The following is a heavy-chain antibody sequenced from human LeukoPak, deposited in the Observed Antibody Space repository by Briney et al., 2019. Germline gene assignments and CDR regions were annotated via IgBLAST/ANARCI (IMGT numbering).Heavy chain of an antibody. CDR2: IHYSGST. CDR3: ARESSSSRYFMDV. V-gene: IGHV4-39*07. CDR1: GGSTNTSTSY. Sequence: SETLSLTCSVSGGSTNTSTSYWGWIRQPPGKGLEWIGSIHYSGSTYKNPSLKSRVTISMDTSKSQFSLKVTSLTAADSAVYYCARESSSSRYFMDVWGRGTTVTVSS. J-gene: IGHJ6*03. D-gene: IGHD6-6*01.